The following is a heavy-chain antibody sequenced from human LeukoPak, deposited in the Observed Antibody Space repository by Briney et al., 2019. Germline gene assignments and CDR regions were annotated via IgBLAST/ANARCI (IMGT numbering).Heavy chain of an antibody. J-gene: IGHJ3*02. CDR2: ISAYNGNT. D-gene: IGHD3-22*01. CDR3: ARGEYYDDAFDI. CDR1: GYTFTSYG. Sequence: ASVKVSCKASGYTFTSYGISWVRQAPGQGLEWMGWISAYNGNTNYAQKLQGRVTMTTDTSTSTAYMELSSLRSEDTAVYYCARGEYYDDAFDIWGQGTMVTVSS. V-gene: IGHV1-18*01.